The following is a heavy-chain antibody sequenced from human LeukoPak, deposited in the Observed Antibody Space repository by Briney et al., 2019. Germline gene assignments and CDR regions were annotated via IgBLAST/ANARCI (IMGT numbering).Heavy chain of an antibody. CDR3: ARNGMAVAPTPWD. J-gene: IGHJ4*02. V-gene: IGHV3-7*05. Sequence: GGPLRLPCAASGFTFSRYWMPWLRQAPGKGLEWVANMKQDGSDVYYLDSVKGRFTVSRDNAKKSLYLQMKSLRDEDTAMYFCARNGMAVAPTPWDWGQGTLVTVSS. CDR2: MKQDGSDV. D-gene: IGHD6-19*01. CDR1: GFTFSRYW.